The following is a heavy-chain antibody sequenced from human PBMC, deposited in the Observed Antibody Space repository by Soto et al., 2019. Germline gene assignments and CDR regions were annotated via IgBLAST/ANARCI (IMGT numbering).Heavy chain of an antibody. D-gene: IGHD3-22*01. CDR2: TIPIMGIA. V-gene: IGHV1-69*02. CDR3: ARGPMVVVVPWFGP. J-gene: IGHJ5*02. Sequence: QVQLVQSGAAVKKPGSSVKVSCKASGGTFSSYTISWVRQAPGQGLEWMGRTIPIMGIANYAQKFQGRVTITAAKPTSTADMELSSLRSEDAAVYYCARGPMVVVVPWFGPWGQGTLVTVSS. CDR1: GGTFSSYT.